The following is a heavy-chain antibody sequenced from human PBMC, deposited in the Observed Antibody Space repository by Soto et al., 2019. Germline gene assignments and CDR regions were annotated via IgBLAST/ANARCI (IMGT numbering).Heavy chain of an antibody. Sequence: GESLKISCRASGYKFTSSWIAWVRQMPGKGLEWMGIIFPSDSDTRYSPSFQGQVTISADRSTSTVFLQWASLKASDTAVYFCARKDKSGYFNWFDPWGQGTLVTVSS. CDR2: IFPSDSDT. D-gene: IGHD3-22*01. CDR1: GYKFTSSW. CDR3: ARKDKSGYFNWFDP. J-gene: IGHJ5*02. V-gene: IGHV5-51*01.